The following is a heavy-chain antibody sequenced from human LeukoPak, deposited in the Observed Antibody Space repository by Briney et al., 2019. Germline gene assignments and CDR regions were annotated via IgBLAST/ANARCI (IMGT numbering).Heavy chain of an antibody. CDR3: ARVGGELSLRFDY. V-gene: IGHV4-31*03. Sequence: SETLSLTCIVSGGSISSGGYYWSWIRQHPGKGLEWIGYIYYSGSTYYNPSLKSRVTISVDTSKNQFSLKLSSVTAADTAVYYCARVGGELSLRFDYWGQGTLVTVSS. D-gene: IGHD3-16*02. J-gene: IGHJ4*02. CDR2: IYYSGST. CDR1: GGSISSGGYY.